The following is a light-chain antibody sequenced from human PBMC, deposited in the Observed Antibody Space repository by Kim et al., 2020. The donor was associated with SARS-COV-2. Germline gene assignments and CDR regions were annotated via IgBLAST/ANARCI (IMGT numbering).Light chain of an antibody. CDR2: YDN. V-gene: IGLV3-21*01. CDR3: QVWDSSTDHHV. Sequence: SYELSQPPSMSVAPGNTATIACGGDNIGGKSVHWYRQRPGQAPVLVIYYDNDRPSGISERFSGSNSGNTVTLTISGVEAGDEADYYCQVWDSSTDHHVFGGGTQLTVL. J-gene: IGLJ2*01. CDR1: NIGGKS.